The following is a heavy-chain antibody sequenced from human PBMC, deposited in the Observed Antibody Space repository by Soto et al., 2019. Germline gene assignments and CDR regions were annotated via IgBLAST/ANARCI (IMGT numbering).Heavy chain of an antibody. D-gene: IGHD2-2*02. CDR3: ARVVPPSIVVVPAAIFDY. Sequence: SETLSLTCTVSGDSVSSGSYYWSWIRQPPGKGLEWIGYIYYSGSTNYNPSLKSRVTISVDTSKNQFSLKLSSVTAADTAVYYCARVVPPSIVVVPAAIFDYWGQGTLVTVSS. V-gene: IGHV4-61*01. CDR2: IYYSGST. CDR1: GDSVSSGSYY. J-gene: IGHJ4*02.